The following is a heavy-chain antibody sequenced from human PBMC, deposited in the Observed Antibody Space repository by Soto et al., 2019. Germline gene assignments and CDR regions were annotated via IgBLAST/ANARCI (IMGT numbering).Heavy chain of an antibody. CDR1: GFTFSSYG. J-gene: IGHJ4*02. CDR2: IWYDGSNK. Sequence: QVQLVESGGGVVQPGRSLRLSCAASGFTFSSYGMHWVRQAPGKGLEWVAVIWYDGSNKYYADSVKGRFTISRDNSKNTLYLQMNSLRAGDTAVYYCARDHSSSFDYWGQGTLVTVSS. CDR3: ARDHSSSFDY. V-gene: IGHV3-33*01. D-gene: IGHD6-13*01.